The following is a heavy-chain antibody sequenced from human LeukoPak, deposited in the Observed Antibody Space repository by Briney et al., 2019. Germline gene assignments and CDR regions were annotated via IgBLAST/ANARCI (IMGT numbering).Heavy chain of an antibody. CDR1: GFTYITYW. CDR2: IKQDGSEK. D-gene: IGHD6-6*01. Sequence: PGGSLDFPLPAFGFTYITYWMSGFRQPPGKGLGGLPNIKQDGSEKYYVDSVKGRFTISRDNAKNSLYLQMNSLRAEDTAVYYCARVYRSSSGYCFDYWGQGTLVTVSS. V-gene: IGHV3-7*01. CDR3: ARVYRSSSGYCFDY. J-gene: IGHJ4*02.